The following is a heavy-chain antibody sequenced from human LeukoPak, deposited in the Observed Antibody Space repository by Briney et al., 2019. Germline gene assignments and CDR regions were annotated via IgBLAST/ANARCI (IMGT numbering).Heavy chain of an antibody. Sequence: SVKLSCKASGGTFSSYAISWVRQAPGQGLEWVGGIIPIFGTANYAQKFQGRVTITADKSTSTAYMELSSLRSEDTAVYYCARDRGAVAGTWYFDLWGRGTLVTVSS. V-gene: IGHV1-69*06. CDR2: IIPIFGTA. D-gene: IGHD6-19*01. J-gene: IGHJ2*01. CDR3: ARDRGAVAGTWYFDL. CDR1: GGTFSSYA.